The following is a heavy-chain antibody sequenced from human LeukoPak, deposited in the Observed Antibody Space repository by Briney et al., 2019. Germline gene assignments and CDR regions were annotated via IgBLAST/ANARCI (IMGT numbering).Heavy chain of an antibody. D-gene: IGHD3-10*01. CDR1: GYTFTGYY. CDR3: ARGVTGIYYYYYMDV. Sequence: ASVKVSCKTSGYTFTGYYIHWVRQAPGQGLEWMGWINPNSGDTNYAQKFQGEVTMTRDTSISTAYMELSRLRSDDTAVYYCARGVTGIYYYYYMDVWGKGTTVTVSS. J-gene: IGHJ6*03. CDR2: INPNSGDT. V-gene: IGHV1-2*02.